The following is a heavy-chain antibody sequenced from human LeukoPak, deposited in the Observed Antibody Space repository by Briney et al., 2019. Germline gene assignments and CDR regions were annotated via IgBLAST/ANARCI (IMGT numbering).Heavy chain of an antibody. CDR3: AKVKTDIAAAGTDY. D-gene: IGHD6-13*01. CDR1: GFTFSSYA. CDR2: ISGSGGST. Sequence: GGSLRLSCAASGFTFSSYAMSWVRQAPGKGLEWVSGISGSGGSTAYADSVKGRFTISRDNSRNTLYLQMNSLRAEDTAVYYCAKVKTDIAAAGTDYWGQGTLVTVSS. J-gene: IGHJ4*02. V-gene: IGHV3-23*01.